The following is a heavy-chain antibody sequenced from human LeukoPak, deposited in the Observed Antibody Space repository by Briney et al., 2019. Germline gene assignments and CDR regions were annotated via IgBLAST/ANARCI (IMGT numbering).Heavy chain of an antibody. J-gene: IGHJ4*02. CDR2: INPNSGGT. D-gene: IGHD3-10*01. Sequence: ASVKVSCKASGYTFTGYYMHWVRQAPGQGLEWMGWINPNSGGTDYAQKFQGRVTMTRDTSISTAYMELSRLTSGDTAVYYCARGKGDFGEFDFDCWGQGTLVTVSS. CDR3: ARGKGDFGEFDFDC. CDR1: GYTFTGYY. V-gene: IGHV1-2*02.